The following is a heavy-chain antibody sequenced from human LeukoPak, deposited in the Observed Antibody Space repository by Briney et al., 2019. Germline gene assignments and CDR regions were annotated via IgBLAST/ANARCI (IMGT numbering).Heavy chain of an antibody. CDR3: ARDWKTNSFDY. D-gene: IGHD1-1*01. Sequence: GGSLRLSCAASKFTFTTYGMHWVRQAPGKGLEWVAFIYYDGSHIYYADYVKGRFTISRDISKNTLYLRMDSLRAEDTAIYYCARDWKTNSFDYWGQGTLVSVSS. CDR2: IYYDGSHI. J-gene: IGHJ4*02. CDR1: KFTFTTYG. V-gene: IGHV3-33*01.